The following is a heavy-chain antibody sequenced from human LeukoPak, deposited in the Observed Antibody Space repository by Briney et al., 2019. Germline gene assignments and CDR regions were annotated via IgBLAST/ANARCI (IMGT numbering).Heavy chain of an antibody. V-gene: IGHV4-34*01. D-gene: IGHD5-24*01. CDR3: ARDVRDGYNAYLY. CDR2: INHSGST. J-gene: IGHJ4*02. Sequence: SETLSLTCAVYGGSFSGYHWSWIRQPPGKGLEWIGEINHSGSTNYNPSLKSRVTISVDTSKNQFSLKLSSVTAADTAVYYCARDVRDGYNAYLYWGQGTLVTVSS. CDR1: GGSFSGYH.